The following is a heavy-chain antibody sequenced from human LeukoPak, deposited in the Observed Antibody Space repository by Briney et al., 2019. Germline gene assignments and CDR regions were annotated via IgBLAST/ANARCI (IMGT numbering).Heavy chain of an antibody. CDR3: AKPRGLNFWSGYYPSGMDV. CDR1: GFTFSSYG. V-gene: IGHV3-30*18. J-gene: IGHJ6*02. CDR2: ISYDGSNK. Sequence: GRSRRLSCAASGFTFSSYGMHWGRQAPGKGLGWVAAISYDGSNKYYADSVKGRFTISRDNSMTTLHRQMNSRRAEDTAVYYFAKPRGLNFWSGYYPSGMDVWGQGTTVTVSS. D-gene: IGHD3-3*01.